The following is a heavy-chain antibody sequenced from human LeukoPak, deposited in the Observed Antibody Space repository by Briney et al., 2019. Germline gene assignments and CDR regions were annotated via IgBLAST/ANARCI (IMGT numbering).Heavy chain of an antibody. Sequence: GGSLRLSCAASGFTFSSYDMHWVRQATGKSLEWVSGIGNEGSTFYPGSLKGRFTISRDNAKNSLYLQMNSLSAEDTAVYYCVRDLGLSHAYGAFDVWGQGALVTVSS. CDR2: IGNEGST. V-gene: IGHV3-13*01. CDR3: VRDLGLSHAYGAFDV. CDR1: GFTFSSYD. D-gene: IGHD3-16*01. J-gene: IGHJ3*01.